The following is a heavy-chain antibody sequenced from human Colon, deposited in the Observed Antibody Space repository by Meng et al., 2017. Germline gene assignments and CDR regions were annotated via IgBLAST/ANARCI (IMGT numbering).Heavy chain of an antibody. CDR1: GYTFTTYG. CDR2: ISTYDDNT. V-gene: IGHV1-18*01. J-gene: IGHJ4*02. Sequence: QVQLVQSGGEVKKPGASVKVSCKASGYTFTTYGISWMRQAPGQGLEWMGWISTYDDNTNYVEKFRGRVTMTTDTSTNTAYMELRSLRSDDTAVYYCARDNPGDYVWDYWGQGTLVTVSS. CDR3: ARDNPGDYVWDY. D-gene: IGHD4-17*01.